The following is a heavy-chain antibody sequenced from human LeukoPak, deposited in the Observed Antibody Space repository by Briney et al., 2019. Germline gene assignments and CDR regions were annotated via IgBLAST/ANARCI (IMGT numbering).Heavy chain of an antibody. J-gene: IGHJ4*02. CDR3: ARLRDYYDSSGYYYFDY. CDR1: GGSFSGYY. CDR2: INHSGST. D-gene: IGHD3-22*01. V-gene: IGHV4-34*01. Sequence: SETLSLTCAVYGGSFSGYYWSWIRQPPGKGLEWIGEINHSGSTNYNPSLKSRVTISVDTSKNQFSLKLNSVTAADTAVYYCARLRDYYDSSGYYYFDYWGQGTLVTVSS.